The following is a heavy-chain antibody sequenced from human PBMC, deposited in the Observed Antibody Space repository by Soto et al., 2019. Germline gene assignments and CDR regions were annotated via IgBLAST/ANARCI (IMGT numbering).Heavy chain of an antibody. V-gene: IGHV4-30-4*01. Sequence: SETLSLTCSVSGDSISNLDYFWAWIRQPPGQALEYIGYIYKSATTYYNPSFESRVAISVDTSKSQFSLNVTSVTAADTAVYFCARGRYCLTGRCFPNWFDSWGQGDLVTVSS. D-gene: IGHD7-27*01. CDR1: GDSISNLDYF. CDR3: ARGRYCLTGRCFPNWFDS. J-gene: IGHJ5*01. CDR2: IYKSATT.